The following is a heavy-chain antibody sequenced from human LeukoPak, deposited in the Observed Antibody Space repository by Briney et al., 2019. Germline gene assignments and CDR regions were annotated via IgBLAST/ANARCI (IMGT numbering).Heavy chain of an antibody. CDR2: ISSSSSTI. Sequence: GGSLRLSCAASGFTFSTYSRNWVRQAPGKGLEWVSYISSSSSTIYYADSVKGRFTISRDNAKNSLYLQMNSLRAEDTAVYYCAREYSSSTGKASDYWGQGTLVTVSS. CDR3: AREYSSSTGKASDY. V-gene: IGHV3-48*01. J-gene: IGHJ4*02. D-gene: IGHD6-6*01. CDR1: GFTFSTYS.